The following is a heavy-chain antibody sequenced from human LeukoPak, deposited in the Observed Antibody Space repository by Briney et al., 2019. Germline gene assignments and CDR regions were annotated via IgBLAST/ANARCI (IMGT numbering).Heavy chain of an antibody. V-gene: IGHV4-59*01. CDR2: IYYSGST. Sequence: SETLSLTCTVSGGSISSYYWSWIRQPPGKGLEWIGYIYYSGSTNYNPSLKSRVTISVDTSKNQFSLKLSSVTAADTAVYYCARDQFSDGDSYDAFDIWGQGTMVTVSS. CDR3: ARDQFSDGDSYDAFDI. CDR1: GGSISSYY. J-gene: IGHJ3*02. D-gene: IGHD4-17*01.